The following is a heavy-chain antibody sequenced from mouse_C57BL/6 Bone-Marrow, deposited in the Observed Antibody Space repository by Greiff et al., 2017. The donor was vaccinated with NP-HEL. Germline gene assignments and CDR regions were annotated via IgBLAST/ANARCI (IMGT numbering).Heavy chain of an antibody. CDR3: ASPFAY. Sequence: VQLKQPGAELVRPGTSVKLSCKASGYTFTSYWMHWVKQRPGQGLEWIGVIDPSDSYTNYNQKVKGKATLTVDTSSSTAYMQLSSLTSEDSAVYYCASPFAYWGQGTLVTVSA. CDR1: GYTFTSYW. J-gene: IGHJ3*01. V-gene: IGHV1-59*01. CDR2: IDPSDSYT.